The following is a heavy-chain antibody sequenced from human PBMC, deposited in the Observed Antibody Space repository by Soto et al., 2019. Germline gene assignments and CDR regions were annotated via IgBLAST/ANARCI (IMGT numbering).Heavy chain of an antibody. D-gene: IGHD3-10*01. CDR2: LYSGGSA. V-gene: IGHV3-53*04. CDR1: GFSVSSNY. Sequence: EVQLVESGGGLVQPGGSLRLSCALSGFSVSSNYMSWVRQAPGKGLEWVSILYSGGSAYYADSVKGRFTISSHSSKNTLSLQMISRRAEDTALYYCARDRYYGSGSHDGSFDLWGRGTLVTVSS. J-gene: IGHJ2*01. CDR3: ARDRYYGSGSHDGSFDL.